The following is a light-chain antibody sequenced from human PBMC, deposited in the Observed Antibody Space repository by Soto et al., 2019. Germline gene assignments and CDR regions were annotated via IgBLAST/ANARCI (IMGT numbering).Light chain of an antibody. Sequence: EIVMTQSPATLSVSPGERATLSCRASQSVSSNLAWYQQKPGQAPRLLLYGASTRATGIPARFSGSGSATEFTLTISSLHSEHFAVYYCQQYNNWPRTFGQGTKVEIK. CDR1: QSVSSN. CDR3: QQYNNWPRT. CDR2: GAS. J-gene: IGKJ1*01. V-gene: IGKV3-15*01.